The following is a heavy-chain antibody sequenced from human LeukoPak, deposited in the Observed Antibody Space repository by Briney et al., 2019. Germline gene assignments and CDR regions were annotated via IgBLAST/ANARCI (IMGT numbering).Heavy chain of an antibody. V-gene: IGHV1-46*01. CDR3: ARDWYYDSSGYYTTGYYFDY. CDR2: INPSGGST. J-gene: IGHJ4*02. CDR1: GYTFTSYY. Sequence: SVKLSCQPSGYTFTSYYMHWVRQPPRQGIEWMGTINPSGGSTSYAQKFQGRVTMTRDTSTSTVYMELSSLRSEDTAVYYCARDWYYDSSGYYTTGYYFDYWGQGTLVTVSS. D-gene: IGHD3-22*01.